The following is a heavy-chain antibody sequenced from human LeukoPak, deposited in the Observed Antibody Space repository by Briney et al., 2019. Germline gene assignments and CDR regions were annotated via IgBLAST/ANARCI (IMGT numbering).Heavy chain of an antibody. Sequence: PSQTLSLTCTVSGGSISSGSYYWSWIRQPAGKGLEWIGRIYTSGSTNYNPSLKSRVTISVDTSKNQFSLKLSSVTAADTAVYYCARESTDYGDENWFDPWGQGTLVTVSS. V-gene: IGHV4-61*02. CDR1: GGSISSGSYY. CDR2: IYTSGST. D-gene: IGHD4-17*01. CDR3: ARESTDYGDENWFDP. J-gene: IGHJ5*02.